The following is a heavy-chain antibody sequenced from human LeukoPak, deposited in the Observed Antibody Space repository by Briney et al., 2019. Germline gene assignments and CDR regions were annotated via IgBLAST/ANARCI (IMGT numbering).Heavy chain of an antibody. CDR3: AREYYDSGAYYSLDY. V-gene: IGHV3-9*01. CDR1: GFTFDDYA. Sequence: GGSLRLSCAASGFTFDDYAMHWVRQAPGKGLEWVSGISWNSGSIGYADSVKGRFTISRDNAKNSLYLQMNSLRTEDTALYYCAREYYDSGAYYSLDYWGRGTLVTVSS. CDR2: ISWNSGSI. J-gene: IGHJ4*02. D-gene: IGHD3-22*01.